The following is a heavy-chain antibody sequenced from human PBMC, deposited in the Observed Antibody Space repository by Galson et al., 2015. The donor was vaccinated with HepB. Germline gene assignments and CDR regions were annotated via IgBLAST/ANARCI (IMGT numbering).Heavy chain of an antibody. D-gene: IGHD3-3*01. V-gene: IGHV1-2*06. CDR2: INPNSGIA. CDR3: ARRISLARGIITKPDYYYGMDV. J-gene: IGHJ6*02. CDR1: GFTFTDYY. Sequence: VKVSCKASGFTFTDYYIQWVRQAPGQGLEWMGRINPNSGIAVYAEKFQGRVAMTADTSISTAYMELSWLRSDDTAVYYCARRISLARGIITKPDYYYGMDVWGQGTTVTVAS.